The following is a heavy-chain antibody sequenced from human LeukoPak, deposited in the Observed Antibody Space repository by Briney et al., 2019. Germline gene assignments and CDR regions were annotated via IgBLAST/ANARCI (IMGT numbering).Heavy chain of an antibody. D-gene: IGHD3-22*01. CDR1: GFIFSTYA. CDR2: IYSDNT. J-gene: IGHJ4*02. Sequence: GGSLRLSCAASGFIFSTYAMSWVRQAPGKGLEWVSFIYSDNTHYSDSVKGRFTISRDNSKNTLYLQMNSLRAEDTAVYYCAKDPTHYRVWDYYETIGLSYWGQGTLVTVSS. CDR3: AKDPTHYRVWDYYETIGLSY. V-gene: IGHV3-23*03.